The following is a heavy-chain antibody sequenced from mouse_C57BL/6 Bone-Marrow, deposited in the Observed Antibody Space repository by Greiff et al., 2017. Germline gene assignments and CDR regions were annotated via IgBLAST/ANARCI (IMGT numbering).Heavy chain of an antibody. CDR2: INPYNGGT. D-gene: IGHD4-1*01. CDR3: ARKLGPYYFDY. J-gene: IGHJ2*01. CDR1: GYTFTDYY. Sequence: EVKLQQSGPVLVKPGASVKMSCKASGYTFTDYYMNWVKQSHGKSLEWIGVINPYNGGTSYNQKFKGKATLTVDKSSSTAYMELNSLTSEDSAVYYCARKLGPYYFDYWGQGTTLTVSS. V-gene: IGHV1-19*01.